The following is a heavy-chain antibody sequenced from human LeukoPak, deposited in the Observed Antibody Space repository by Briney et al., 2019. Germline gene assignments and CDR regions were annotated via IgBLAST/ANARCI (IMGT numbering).Heavy chain of an antibody. CDR1: SGSFGGYY. Sequence: SETLSLTCDVYSGSFGGYYWSWIRQPPGKGLEWIGEINHSGSTSYNPSLKSRVSISVDASKNQFSLKLSSVTAADTAVYYCARVTMVRGVTNWGQGTLVTVSS. CDR3: ARVTMVRGVTN. CDR2: INHSGST. V-gene: IGHV4-34*01. J-gene: IGHJ4*02. D-gene: IGHD3-10*01.